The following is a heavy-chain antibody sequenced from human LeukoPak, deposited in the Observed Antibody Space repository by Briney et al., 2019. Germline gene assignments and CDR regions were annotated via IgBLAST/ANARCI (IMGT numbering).Heavy chain of an antibody. Sequence: GGSLRLSCAASGFIFSSYAMNWVRQAPGKGLEWVSGISGSGDSTYYADSGKGRFTISRDNSKDTLFLQMNSLRAEDTAVYYCVKDNRYNYAFYLDYWGQGTLVTVSS. CDR2: ISGSGDST. J-gene: IGHJ4*02. CDR1: GFIFSSYA. D-gene: IGHD1-1*01. V-gene: IGHV3-23*01. CDR3: VKDNRYNYAFYLDY.